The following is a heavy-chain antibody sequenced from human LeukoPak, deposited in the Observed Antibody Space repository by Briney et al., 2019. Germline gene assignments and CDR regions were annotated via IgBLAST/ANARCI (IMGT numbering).Heavy chain of an antibody. CDR2: IYSGGST. Sequence: GGSLRLSCAASGFTVSSSYMSWVRQAPGKGLEWVSVIYSGGSTYYADSVKGRFTISRDNSKNTLYLQMNSLRAEDTAVYYCASRDYYDSSGYNDAFDIWGQGTMVTVSS. CDR1: GFTVSSSY. CDR3: ASRDYYDSSGYNDAFDI. D-gene: IGHD3-22*01. J-gene: IGHJ3*02. V-gene: IGHV3-53*01.